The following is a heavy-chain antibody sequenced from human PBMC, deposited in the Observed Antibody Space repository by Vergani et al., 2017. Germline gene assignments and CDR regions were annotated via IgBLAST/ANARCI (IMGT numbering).Heavy chain of an antibody. CDR1: GYTFTDYY. CDR3: ARVGTSSNRDYFDY. V-gene: IGHV1-2*02. J-gene: IGHJ4*02. Sequence: QVQLVQSGAAVKKPGASVKVSCKASGYTFTDYYMHWVRQAPGQGLEWMGWINPHNGVTNYAQKFQGRVTMTRDTSISTASMELNRLRSDDTAVYYCARVGTSSNRDYFDYWGQGTLVTVSS. D-gene: IGHD2-2*01. CDR2: INPHNGVT.